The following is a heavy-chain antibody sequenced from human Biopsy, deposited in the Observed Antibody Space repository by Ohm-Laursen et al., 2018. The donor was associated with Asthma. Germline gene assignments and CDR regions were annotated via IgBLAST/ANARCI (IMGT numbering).Heavy chain of an antibody. CDR2: IYDSGWT. CDR3: ARGVDYGGNHVDS. J-gene: IGHJ4*02. CDR1: GGTISSGGHY. V-gene: IGHV4-31*03. D-gene: IGHD4-23*01. Sequence: TLSLTCTVSGGTISSGGHYWHWIRQEPGKGLEWIGNIYDSGWTYYKSSLKSRITISVGSSKNQLSLTLTSVTAADTAIYYCARGVDYGGNHVDSWGQGILVTVSA.